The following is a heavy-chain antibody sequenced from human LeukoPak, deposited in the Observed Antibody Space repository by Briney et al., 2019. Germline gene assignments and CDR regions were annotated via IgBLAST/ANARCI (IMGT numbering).Heavy chain of an antibody. V-gene: IGHV3-48*03. CDR1: GFTFSSYE. CDR3: ARGRRRSSSSPQYYYMDV. Sequence: GGSLRLSCAASGFTFSSYEMNWVRQAPGKGLEWVSYISSSGSTIYYADSVKGRFTISRDNAKNSLYLQMNSLRAEDTAVYYCARGRRRSSSSPQYYYMDVWGKGTTVTVSS. CDR2: ISSSGSTI. D-gene: IGHD6-6*01. J-gene: IGHJ6*03.